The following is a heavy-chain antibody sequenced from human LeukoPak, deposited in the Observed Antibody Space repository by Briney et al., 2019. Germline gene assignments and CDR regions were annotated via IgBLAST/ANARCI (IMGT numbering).Heavy chain of an antibody. CDR2: IYSGGST. V-gene: IGHV3-53*01. J-gene: IGHJ4*02. Sequence: PGGSLRLSCAASGFTFSSYGMHWVRQAPGKGLEWVSVIYSGGSTYYADSVKGRFTISRDNSKNTLYLQMNSLRAEDTAVYYCARGGYNFPVDYWGQGTLVTVSS. D-gene: IGHD5-24*01. CDR3: ARGGYNFPVDY. CDR1: GFTFSSYG.